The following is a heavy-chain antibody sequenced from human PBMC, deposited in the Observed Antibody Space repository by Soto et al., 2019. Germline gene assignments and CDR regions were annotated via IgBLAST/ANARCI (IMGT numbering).Heavy chain of an antibody. CDR1: GGTFSSYA. Sequence: QVQLVQSGAEVKKPGSSVKVSCKASGGTFSSYAISWVRQAPGQGLEWMGGIIPIFGTANYAQKFQGRVTITADESTSTAYMELSSLRSEDTAVYCCARVMSRDGYNYGHLDYWGQGTLVTVSS. V-gene: IGHV1-69*01. CDR2: IIPIFGTA. D-gene: IGHD5-12*01. J-gene: IGHJ4*02. CDR3: ARVMSRDGYNYGHLDY.